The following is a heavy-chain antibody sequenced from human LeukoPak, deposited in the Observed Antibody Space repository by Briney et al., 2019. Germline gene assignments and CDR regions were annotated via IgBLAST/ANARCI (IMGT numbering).Heavy chain of an antibody. D-gene: IGHD6-25*01. CDR2: IIPIFGTA. Sequence: ASVKVSCKASGGSFSSFVITWERQAPGQGLEWMGGIIPIFGTANYTQKFQGRVTITTDESTSTAYMELSSLKSDDTAVYYCARAGSSRGPFDFWGQGTLVTVSS. CDR1: GGSFSSFV. J-gene: IGHJ4*02. V-gene: IGHV1-69*05. CDR3: ARAGSSRGPFDF.